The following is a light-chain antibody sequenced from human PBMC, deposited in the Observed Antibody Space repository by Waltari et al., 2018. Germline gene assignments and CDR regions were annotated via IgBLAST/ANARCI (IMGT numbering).Light chain of an antibody. CDR2: KAS. V-gene: IGKV1-5*03. J-gene: IGKJ2*01. CDR3: QQYNKYPYT. CDR1: QSISSW. Sequence: DIHMTQSPSTPSASVGDRVTITCRASQSISSWLAWYQQKPGKAPKLLIYKASTLESGVPSRFSGSGSGTEFTLTISSLQPDDFATYYCQQYNKYPYTFGQGTRLEIK.